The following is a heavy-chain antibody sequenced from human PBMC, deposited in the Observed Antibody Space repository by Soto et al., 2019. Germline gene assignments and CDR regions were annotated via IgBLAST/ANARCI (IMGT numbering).Heavy chain of an antibody. V-gene: IGHV4-39*01. J-gene: IGHJ6*02. Sequence: SETLSLTCTVSGGSISSSSYYWGWIRQPPGKGLEWIGSIYYSGSTYYNPSLKSRVTISVDTSKNQFSLKLSSVTAADTAVYYCARHGYSSSWYGMDVWGQGTTDTVSS. CDR2: IYYSGST. D-gene: IGHD6-13*01. CDR3: ARHGYSSSWYGMDV. CDR1: GGSISSSSYY.